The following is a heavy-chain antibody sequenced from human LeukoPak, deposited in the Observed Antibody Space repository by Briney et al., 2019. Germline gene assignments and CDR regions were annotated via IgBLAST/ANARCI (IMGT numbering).Heavy chain of an antibody. CDR2: ISRSGSGDNT. CDR1: GFTLSKFD. Sequence: GGSLRLSCAASGFTLSKFDMYWVRQAPGKGLECVSVISRSGSGDNTYYADSVKGRFTISRDNAQNSLYLQMDSLRAEDTAVYYCARVVNEKINSGYYSDYWGQGTLVTVSS. J-gene: IGHJ4*02. CDR3: ARVVNEKINSGYYSDY. V-gene: IGHV3-21*01. D-gene: IGHD3-22*01.